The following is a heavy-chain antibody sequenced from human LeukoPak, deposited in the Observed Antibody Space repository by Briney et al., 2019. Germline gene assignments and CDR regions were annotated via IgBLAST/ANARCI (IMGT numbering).Heavy chain of an antibody. CDR2: INPSGGST. V-gene: IGHV1-46*01. CDR1: GYTFTSYY. D-gene: IGHD1-26*01. CDR3: ARLVVGATDAFDI. Sequence: GASVKVSCKASGYTFTSYYMHWVRQAPGQGLVWMGIINPSGGSTSYAQKFQGRVTMTRDTSTGTVNMELSRLRSEDTAVYYCARLVVGATDAFDIWGQGTMVTVSS. J-gene: IGHJ3*02.